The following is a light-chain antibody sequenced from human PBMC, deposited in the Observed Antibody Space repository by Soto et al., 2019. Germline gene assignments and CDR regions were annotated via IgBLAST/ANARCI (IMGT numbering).Light chain of an antibody. CDR2: KVS. J-gene: IGKJ1*01. CDR1: QTINNW. CDR3: QEYNSYWT. V-gene: IGKV1-5*03. Sequence: DVQMTQSPSPLSAFVGDRVTLTCRASQTINNWLAWYQQKPGKAPKLLIYKVSSLESGVPSRFSGSGSGTEFTLTINNLQPDDFATYYCQEYNSYWTFGQGTKVEIK.